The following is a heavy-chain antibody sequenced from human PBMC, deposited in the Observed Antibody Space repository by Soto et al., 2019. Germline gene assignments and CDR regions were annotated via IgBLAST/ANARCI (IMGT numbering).Heavy chain of an antibody. D-gene: IGHD1-26*01. J-gene: IGHJ4*02. CDR1: GASISSYY. CDR3: ARDQNGSPHFDY. Sequence: ETLSLTCTVSGASISSYYWSWIRQPPGKGLEWVGFIFHSGSTNCNPSLKSRVTFSVDTSKNQFSLKLTSVTAADTAVYYCARDQNGSPHFDYWGQGILVTVSS. V-gene: IGHV4-59*01. CDR2: IFHSGST.